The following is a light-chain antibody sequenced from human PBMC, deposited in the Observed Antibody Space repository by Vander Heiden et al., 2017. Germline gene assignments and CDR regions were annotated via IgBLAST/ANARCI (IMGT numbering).Light chain of an antibody. CDR2: LGS. CDR1: QTLWQSSGKND. Sequence: IVLTQFPLFLPLAPGEPASIAGRASQTLWQSSGKNDFDWFLQKPGQSPQLLIYLGSTRAAGVPDRFSGSGSGTDFTLKIRRGEEEDVGVYNGMQGTQTALSFGGGTRLEIK. CDR3: MQGTQTALS. V-gene: IGKV2-28*01. J-gene: IGKJ4*01.